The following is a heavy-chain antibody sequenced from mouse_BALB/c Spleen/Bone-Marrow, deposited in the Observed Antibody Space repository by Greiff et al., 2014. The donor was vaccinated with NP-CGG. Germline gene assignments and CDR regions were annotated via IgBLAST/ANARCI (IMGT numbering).Heavy chain of an antibody. CDR1: GYSFTSYW. CDR3: TGYGNYVETSFAY. V-gene: IGHV1-5*01. CDR2: IYPGNSDT. Sequence: VQLKESGTVLARPGASVKMSCKASGYSFTSYWMHWVKQSLGQGLEWIGAIYPGNSDTRYNQKFKGKAKLTAVTSASTAYMELSSLTNEDSAVYYCTGYGNYVETSFAYWGQGTLVTVSA. J-gene: IGHJ3*01. D-gene: IGHD2-1*01.